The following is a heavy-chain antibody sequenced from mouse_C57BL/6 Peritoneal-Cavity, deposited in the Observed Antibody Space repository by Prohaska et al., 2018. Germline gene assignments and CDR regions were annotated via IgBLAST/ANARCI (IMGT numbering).Heavy chain of an antibody. J-gene: IGHJ1*03. Sequence: EVQLLETGGGLVQPGGSRGLSCEGSEFTFSGFWMSWVRQTPGKTLEWIGDINSDGSAINYAPSIKDRFTIFRDNDKSTLYLQMSNVRSDDTATYFCMRYGNYWYFDVWGTGTTVTVSS. CDR2: INSDGSAI. V-gene: IGHV11-2*01. CDR3: MRYGNYWYFDV. CDR1: EFTFSGFW. D-gene: IGHD2-1*01.